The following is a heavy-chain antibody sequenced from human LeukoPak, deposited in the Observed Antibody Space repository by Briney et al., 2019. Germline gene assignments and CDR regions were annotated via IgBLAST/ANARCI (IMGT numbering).Heavy chain of an antibody. CDR3: ARDSTVTTSFDY. J-gene: IGHJ4*02. V-gene: IGHV3-48*03. D-gene: IGHD4-17*01. Sequence: GGSLRLSCAASGFTFSSYEMNWVRQAPGKGLEWVSYISPGGTTIYYADSVKGRFTITRDNAKNSLYLQMNNLGVEDSAVYYCARDSTVTTSFDYWGQGTLVTVSS. CDR1: GFTFSSYE. CDR2: ISPGGTTI.